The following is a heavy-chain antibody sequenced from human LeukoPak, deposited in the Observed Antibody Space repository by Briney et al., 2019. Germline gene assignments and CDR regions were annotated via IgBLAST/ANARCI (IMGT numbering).Heavy chain of an antibody. V-gene: IGHV3-21*01. D-gene: IGHD3-10*01. CDR2: ISSSSYI. CDR3: AGSLWFGDSGWFDP. CDR1: GFTFSSYS. Sequence: PGGSLRLSCAASGFTFSSYSMNWVRQAPGKGLEWVSSISSSSYIYYADSVKGRFTISRDNAKNSLYLQMNSLRAEDTAVYYCAGSLWFGDSGWFDPWGQGTLVTVSS. J-gene: IGHJ5*02.